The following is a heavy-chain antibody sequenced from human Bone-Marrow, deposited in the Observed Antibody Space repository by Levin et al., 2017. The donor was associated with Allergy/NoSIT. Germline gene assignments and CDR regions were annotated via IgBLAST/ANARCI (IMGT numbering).Heavy chain of an antibody. CDR2: IIPFLGTS. D-gene: IGHD4-17*01. Sequence: PGESLKISCKASGGDLSNYAITWVRQAPGQGLEHMGGIIPFLGTSNNAQKFQGRLTITADASTNTAYMDLNSLRSDDTAVYYCAIYGDYVGGDFHYWGQGTLVSVSP. CDR1: GGDLSNYA. J-gene: IGHJ4*02. V-gene: IGHV1-69*01. CDR3: AIYGDYVGGDFHY.